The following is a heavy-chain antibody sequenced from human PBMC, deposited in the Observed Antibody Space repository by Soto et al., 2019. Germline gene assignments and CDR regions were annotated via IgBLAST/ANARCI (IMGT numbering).Heavy chain of an antibody. CDR1: GFTFSSYG. V-gene: IGHV3-30*18. J-gene: IGHJ4*02. Sequence: QVQLVEAGGGVVQPGRSLRLSCAASGFTFSSYGMHWVRQAPGKGLEWVAVISYDGSNKYYADSVKGRFTISRDNSKNTLYLQMNSLRAEDTAVYYCAKGGPLEILTGYPFDYWGQGTLVTVSS. CDR3: AKGGPLEILTGYPFDY. D-gene: IGHD3-9*01. CDR2: ISYDGSNK.